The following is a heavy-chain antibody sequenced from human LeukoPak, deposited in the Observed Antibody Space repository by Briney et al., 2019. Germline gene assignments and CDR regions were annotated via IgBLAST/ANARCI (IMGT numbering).Heavy chain of an antibody. CDR2: INPNSGGT. CDR3: ARAGEYCSSTSCYFTSDNNWFDP. J-gene: IGHJ5*02. D-gene: IGHD2-2*01. V-gene: IGHV1-2*02. CDR1: GYTFTGYY. Sequence: ASVKVSCKASGYTFTGYYMHWVRQAPGQGLEWMGWINPNSGGTNYAQKFQGRVTRTRDTSISTAYMELSRLRSDDTAVYYCARAGEYCSSTSCYFTSDNNWFDPWGQGTLVTVSS.